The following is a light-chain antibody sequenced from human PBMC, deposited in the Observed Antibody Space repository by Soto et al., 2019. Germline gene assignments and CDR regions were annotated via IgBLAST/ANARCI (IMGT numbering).Light chain of an antibody. CDR2: AGS. J-gene: IGKJ5*01. CDR3: QQYAGSPIT. V-gene: IGKV3-20*01. Sequence: DIVMTQSPGSLSVTPGERVTLSCRASQSVGSSYLAWYQQIPGQAPRLLIYAGSSRATGIPDRFSGSGSGTDFNLTISRLEPEDFAVYYCQQYAGSPITFGQGTRLEIK. CDR1: QSVGSSY.